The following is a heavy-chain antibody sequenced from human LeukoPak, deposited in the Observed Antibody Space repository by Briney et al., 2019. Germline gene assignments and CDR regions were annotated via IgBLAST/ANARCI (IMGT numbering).Heavy chain of an antibody. Sequence: PGGFLRLSCAASGFTFSSYSMNWVGQAPGKGLDWVSSISSSSSYIYYADSVKGRFTISRDNAKNSLYLQMNSLRAEDTAVYYCARKKVAAAGPDYWGQGTLVTVSS. J-gene: IGHJ4*02. V-gene: IGHV3-21*01. CDR2: ISSSSSYI. CDR3: ARKKVAAAGPDY. CDR1: GFTFSSYS. D-gene: IGHD6-13*01.